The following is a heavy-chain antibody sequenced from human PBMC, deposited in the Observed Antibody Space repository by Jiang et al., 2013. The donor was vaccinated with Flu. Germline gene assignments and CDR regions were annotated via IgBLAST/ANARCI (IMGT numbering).Heavy chain of an antibody. V-gene: IGHV4-39*01. CDR1: GDSISSGSYY. CDR3: ARHRTLAGVVIAYNWFDP. CDR2: IYYSGST. J-gene: IGHJ5*02. Sequence: ALLKPSETLSLTCTVSGDSISSGSYYWAWIRQPPGKELEWFGSIYYSGSTYSNPSLKSRVTISVDTSKNQFSLKLRSVTAADTAVYYCARHRTLAGVVIAYNWFDPWAREPWSPSPQ. D-gene: IGHD2-15*01.